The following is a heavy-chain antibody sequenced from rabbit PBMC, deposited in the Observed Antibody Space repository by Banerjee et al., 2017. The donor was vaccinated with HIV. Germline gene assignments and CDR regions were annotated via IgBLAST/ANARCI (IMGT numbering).Heavy chain of an antibody. CDR3: ARRSIGSTYYTLNL. CDR1: GFSFSTSYY. D-gene: IGHD8-1*01. Sequence: QSLEESGGDLVKPGASLTLTCTASGFSFSTSYYMCWVRQAPGKGLEWIGCIGTGSGNTYYASWAKGRFTISKTSSTTVTLQMTSLTAADTATYFCARRSIGSTYYTLNLRGPGTLVTVS. J-gene: IGHJ4*01. CDR2: IGTGSGNT. V-gene: IGHV1S40*01.